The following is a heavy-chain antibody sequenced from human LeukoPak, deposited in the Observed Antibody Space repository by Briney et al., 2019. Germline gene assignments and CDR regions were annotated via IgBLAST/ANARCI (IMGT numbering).Heavy chain of an antibody. Sequence: SETLSLTCTVSGGSISSSSYYWGWIRQPPGKGLEWIGSIYYSGSTYYNPSLKSRVTISVDTSKNQFSLKLSSVTAADTAVYYCARFRVDTAMVWRRGQTYFDYWGQGTLVTVSS. D-gene: IGHD5-18*01. J-gene: IGHJ4*02. CDR3: ARFRVDTAMVWRRGQTYFDY. V-gene: IGHV4-39*01. CDR2: IYYSGST. CDR1: GGSISSSSYY.